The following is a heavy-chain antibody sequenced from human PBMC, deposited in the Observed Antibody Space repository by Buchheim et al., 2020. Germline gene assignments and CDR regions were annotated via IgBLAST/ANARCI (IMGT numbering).Heavy chain of an antibody. CDR3: VRGGWFPDY. J-gene: IGHJ4*02. V-gene: IGHV3-7*01. CDR2: INKDGSEE. D-gene: IGHD6-19*01. CDR1: GFAISSYF. Sequence: EVQVVESGGGLVQPGGSLRLSCAVSGFAISSYFMSWVRQAPEKGLEWVAKINKDGSEEYYLDSVKGRFAISRDNAKNSLYLQLNSLRVEDTAIYYCVRGGWFPDYWGQGTL.